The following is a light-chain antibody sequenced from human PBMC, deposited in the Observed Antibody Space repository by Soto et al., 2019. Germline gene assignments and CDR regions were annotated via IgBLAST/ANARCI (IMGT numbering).Light chain of an antibody. Sequence: DIQMTQSPSSLCASVGDRVTITCRASQSISSYLNWYQXKPGKAXKXLIYAASSLQSGVPSRFSGGGYGTELTITISSLQLEDFETYYCQQSHSNPLTFGGGTKVDIK. V-gene: IGKV1-39*01. CDR3: QQSHSNPLT. CDR1: QSISSY. J-gene: IGKJ4*01. CDR2: AAS.